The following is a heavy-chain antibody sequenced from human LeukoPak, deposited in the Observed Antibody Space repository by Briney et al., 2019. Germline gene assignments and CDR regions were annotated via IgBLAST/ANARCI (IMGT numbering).Heavy chain of an antibody. Sequence: SETLSLTCIVSGGSISSYYWSWIRQPPGKGLEWIGYIYYSGSTNYNPSLKSRVTISVDTSKNQFSLKLSSVTAADTAVYYCARDRGIQLWLPNAFDIWGQGTMVTVSS. V-gene: IGHV4-59*01. CDR2: IYYSGST. CDR1: GGSISSYY. J-gene: IGHJ3*02. D-gene: IGHD5-18*01. CDR3: ARDRGIQLWLPNAFDI.